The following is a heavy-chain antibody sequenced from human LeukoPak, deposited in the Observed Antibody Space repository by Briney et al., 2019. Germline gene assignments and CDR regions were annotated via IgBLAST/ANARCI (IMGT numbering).Heavy chain of an antibody. CDR2: ISGSGGST. J-gene: IGHJ4*02. CDR3: AKAPYYYDSSGLLRIGY. V-gene: IGHV3-23*01. Sequence: GGSLRLSCAASGFTFSSYAMSWVRQAPGKGLEWVSAISGSGGSTYYADSVKGRFTISRDNSKNTLYLQMNSLRAEDTDVYYCAKAPYYYDSSGLLRIGYWGQGTLVTVSS. CDR1: GFTFSSYA. D-gene: IGHD3-22*01.